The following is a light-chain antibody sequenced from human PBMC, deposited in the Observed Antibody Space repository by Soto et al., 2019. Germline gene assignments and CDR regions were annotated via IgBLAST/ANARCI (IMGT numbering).Light chain of an antibody. J-gene: IGKJ5*01. CDR2: DAS. Sequence: EIVLTQSPATLSLSPGERATLSCRASQSVSSYLDWYQQKPGQAPSLLIYDASNRATGIPARFSGSGSGTDFTLTISSLEPEDFAVYYCQQRNNSITFGQGTRLEIK. V-gene: IGKV3-11*01. CDR3: QQRNNSIT. CDR1: QSVSSY.